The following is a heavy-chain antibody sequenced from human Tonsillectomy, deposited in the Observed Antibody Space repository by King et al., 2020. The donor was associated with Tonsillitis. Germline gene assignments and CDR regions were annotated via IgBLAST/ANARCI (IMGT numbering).Heavy chain of an antibody. CDR1: GGSINSSTYY. D-gene: IGHD1-14*01. CDR2: IYYGGST. J-gene: IGHJ3*02. Sequence: QLQESGPGLVKPSETLSLTCTVSGGSINSSTYYWGWIRQPPGKGLDWIGSIYYGGSTYYSPPLKSRVTIAVDTSKNQFSLKLTSVTAADTAVYYCARHTRETTSGAFDIWGQGTMVTVSS. V-gene: IGHV4-39*01. CDR3: ARHTRETTSGAFDI.